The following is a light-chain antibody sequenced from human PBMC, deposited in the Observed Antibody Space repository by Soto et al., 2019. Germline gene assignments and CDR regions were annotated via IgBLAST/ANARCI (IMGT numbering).Light chain of an antibody. V-gene: IGKV3-15*01. CDR2: DAS. J-gene: IGKJ1*01. Sequence: ILMTQSPATLSVSPGERATLSCRASQSISNNLAWYQQKPGQAPRLLIYDASTRATGIPARFSGSGSGTEFTLTLSGLQPEDFAVYYCQQYNNWPPWTFGQRTKVEIK. CDR3: QQYNNWPPWT. CDR1: QSISNN.